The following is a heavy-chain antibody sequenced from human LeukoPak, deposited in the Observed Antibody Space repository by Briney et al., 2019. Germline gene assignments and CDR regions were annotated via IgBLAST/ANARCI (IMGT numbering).Heavy chain of an antibody. V-gene: IGHV3-64D*06. Sequence: GGSLKLSCSISGFTFSTYVMHWVRQAPGKGLEYVSAISSNGDNTYYADSVKGRFTISRDNSKNTLYLQMSSLRADDTAVYYCVRGTGYWGQGTLVTVSS. J-gene: IGHJ4*02. CDR1: GFTFSTYV. CDR2: ISSNGDNT. CDR3: VRGTGY.